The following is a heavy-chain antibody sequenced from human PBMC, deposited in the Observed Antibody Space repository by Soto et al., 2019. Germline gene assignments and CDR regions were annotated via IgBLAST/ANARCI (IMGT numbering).Heavy chain of an antibody. CDR2: IFHDGTA. CDR1: GFSLTSGNW. J-gene: IGHJ1*01. CDR3: AREGYSYIYSYYETLHA. D-gene: IGHD1-26*01. V-gene: IGHV4-4*02. Sequence: VSVTCSVSGFSLTSGNWWTWVRQSPQRGLEYIGEIFHDGTANYNPSLKSRVTMSVDTSKNQFSLNLRPVTAADTAVYYCAREGYSYIYSYYETLHAWRQGT.